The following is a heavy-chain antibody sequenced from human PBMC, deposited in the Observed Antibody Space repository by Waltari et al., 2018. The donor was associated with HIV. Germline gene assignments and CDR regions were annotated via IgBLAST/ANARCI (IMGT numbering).Heavy chain of an antibody. D-gene: IGHD2-21*02. J-gene: IGHJ6*02. CDR3: ATQVTVYGGLDV. CDR2: MDPGSGNT. CDR1: GYSFISNG. V-gene: IGHV1-8*01. Sequence: HLEQSGAEVKRPGASVKVSCKASGYSFISNGITWVRQAPGQGLELMGWMDPGSGNTDHAQKFQGRGSMTRDTSINTAYMEMYSLTSDDTAVYYCATQVTVYGGLDVWGPGTTVTVSS.